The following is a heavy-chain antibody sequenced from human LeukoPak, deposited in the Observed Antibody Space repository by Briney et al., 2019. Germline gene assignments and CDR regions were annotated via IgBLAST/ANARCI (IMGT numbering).Heavy chain of an antibody. Sequence: SETLSLTCTVSGGSISGYYWSWIRQPPGKGLDWIGFFYYGGTTNYNPSLKSRVTISVDTSKNQFSLKLSSVTAADTAVYYCARHAAAWQYDYWGQGTLVTVSS. V-gene: IGHV4-59*08. CDR1: GGSISGYY. D-gene: IGHD2-2*01. CDR3: ARHAAAWQYDY. J-gene: IGHJ4*02. CDR2: FYYGGTT.